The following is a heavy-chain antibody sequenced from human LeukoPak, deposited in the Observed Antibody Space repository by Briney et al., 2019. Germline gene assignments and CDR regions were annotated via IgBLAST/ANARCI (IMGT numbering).Heavy chain of an antibody. V-gene: IGHV4-59*01. Sequence: SETLSLTCTVSGGSISSYYWSWIRQPPGKGLEWIGYIYYSGSTNYNPSLKSRVTISVDTSMNQFSLKLSSVTAADTAVYYCARGSTYYYDSSGYYYAVYGMDVWGQGTTVTVSS. CDR3: ARGSTYYYDSSGYYYAVYGMDV. CDR1: GGSISSYY. J-gene: IGHJ6*02. D-gene: IGHD3-22*01. CDR2: IYYSGST.